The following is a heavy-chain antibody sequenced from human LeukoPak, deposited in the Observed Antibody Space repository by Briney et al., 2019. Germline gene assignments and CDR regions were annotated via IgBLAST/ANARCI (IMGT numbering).Heavy chain of an antibody. J-gene: IGHJ3*02. CDR3: AREMKISRFDAFDI. V-gene: IGHV1-2*06. D-gene: IGHD2/OR15-2a*01. CDR2: INPYSGDT. CDR1: GYTFTGYY. Sequence: ASVKVSCKASGYTFTGYYMHWVRQAPGQGLEWMGRINPYSGDTTFAQRFQGRVTMTRDTSISTAYMELSRLRSDDTAVYYCAREMKISRFDAFDIWGQGTMVTVSS.